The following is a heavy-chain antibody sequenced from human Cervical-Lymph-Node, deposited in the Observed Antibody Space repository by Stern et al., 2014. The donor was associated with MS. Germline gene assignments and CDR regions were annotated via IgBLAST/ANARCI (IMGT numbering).Heavy chain of an antibody. Sequence: DQLVESGPGLVKPSETLSLTCTVSGGSISTDYWSWIRQPPGKGLEWIGYIYYSGSTKYNPSLMSRITISVDTSKNHFSLKLSLVTAADTAVYYCARKGGRYWYFDLWGRGTLVTVSS. D-gene: IGHD3-16*01. CDR3: ARKGGRYWYFDL. CDR2: IYYSGST. V-gene: IGHV4-59*08. CDR1: GGSISTDY. J-gene: IGHJ2*01.